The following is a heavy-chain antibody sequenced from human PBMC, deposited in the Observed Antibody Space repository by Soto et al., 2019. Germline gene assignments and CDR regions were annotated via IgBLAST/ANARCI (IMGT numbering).Heavy chain of an antibody. CDR1: GDTFSNYA. CDR3: ARPRPGGAFYYVFDY. V-gene: IGHV1-69*13. CDR2: IIPIFGTA. D-gene: IGHD3-22*01. J-gene: IGHJ4*02. Sequence: EASVKVSCKASGDTFSNYAVSWVRQAPGQGLEWMGGIIPIFGTANYAQKFQGRVTISADESTSTAYMELSSLRSEDTAVYYCARPRPGGAFYYVFDYWGPGTLVTVSS.